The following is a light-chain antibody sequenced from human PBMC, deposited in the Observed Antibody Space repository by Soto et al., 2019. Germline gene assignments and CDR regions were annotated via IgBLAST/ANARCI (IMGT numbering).Light chain of an antibody. Sequence: DLVLTQSPLSLPVTPGEPASISCRSSQSLLHSNGYNYLDWYLQKPGQSPQLLIYLGSNRASGVPDRFSGSGSGTDFTLKISRVEAEDVGVYYCMQALQTPWTFGQGIKVDIK. CDR2: LGS. V-gene: IGKV2-28*01. CDR3: MQALQTPWT. CDR1: QSLLHSNGYNY. J-gene: IGKJ1*01.